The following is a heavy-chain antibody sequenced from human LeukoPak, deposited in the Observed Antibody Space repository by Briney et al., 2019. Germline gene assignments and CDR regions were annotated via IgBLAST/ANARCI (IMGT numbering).Heavy chain of an antibody. CDR3: ARDLPDY. V-gene: IGHV3-7*01. Sequence: PGGSLRLSCAASGFTFSSYWMSWVRQAPGKGLEWVANINQNGSEKYYADSVKGRFTISRDGPKNSLYLQMNSLRAEDTAIYYCARDLPDYWGRGTLVTVSS. CDR1: GFTFSSYW. CDR2: INQNGSEK. J-gene: IGHJ4*02.